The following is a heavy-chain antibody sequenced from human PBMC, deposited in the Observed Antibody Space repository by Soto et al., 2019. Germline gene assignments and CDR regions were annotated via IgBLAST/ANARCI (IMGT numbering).Heavy chain of an antibody. CDR1: GGTFSSYT. Sequence: SVKVSCKASGGTFSSYTISWVRQAPGQGLEWMGRIIPILGIANYAQKFQGRVTITADKSTSTAYMELSSLRSEDTAVYYCARDAVYCSGGSCYSSWFDPWGQGTLVTVFS. CDR2: IIPILGIA. V-gene: IGHV1-69*04. CDR3: ARDAVYCSGGSCYSSWFDP. J-gene: IGHJ5*02. D-gene: IGHD2-15*01.